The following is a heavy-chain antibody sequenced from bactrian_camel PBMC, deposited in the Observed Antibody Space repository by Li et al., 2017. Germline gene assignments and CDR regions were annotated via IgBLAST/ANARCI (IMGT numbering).Heavy chain of an antibody. CDR1: GRIYSDYV. CDR2: IDTDGRSRSA. D-gene: IGHD6*01. Sequence: HVQLVESGGGSVQAGGALRLSCAASGRIYSDYVMGWFRQYPGKERERVASIDTDGRSRSATYAPFVRGRFTITKDNAQNSLTLRLSSLEPEDTAIYYCAAGTERQGIYVRGICWY. V-gene: IGHV3S53*01.